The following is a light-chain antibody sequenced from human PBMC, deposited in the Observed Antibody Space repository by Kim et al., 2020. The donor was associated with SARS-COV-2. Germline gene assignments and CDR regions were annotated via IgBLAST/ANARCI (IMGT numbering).Light chain of an antibody. CDR2: DTS. Sequence: QAVVTQEPSLTVSPGGTVTLTCASSSGAVTSGYYPNWFQQKPGQAPRALIYDTSSKHSWTPARFSGSLLGGEAALTLSGVQREDEAEYHCLRSYPKVVIFGGGTQLTFL. V-gene: IGLV7-43*01. CDR3: LRSYPKVVI. J-gene: IGLJ2*01. CDR1: SGAVTSGYY.